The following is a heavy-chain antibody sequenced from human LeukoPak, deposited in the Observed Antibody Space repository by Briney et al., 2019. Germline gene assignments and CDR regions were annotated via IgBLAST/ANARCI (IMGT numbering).Heavy chain of an antibody. CDR1: GFTFSSYA. CDR3: AKGKGLSYYGSGSLSRGGMDV. CDR2: ISGSGGST. D-gene: IGHD3-10*01. V-gene: IGHV3-23*01. J-gene: IGHJ6*02. Sequence: GGSLRLSCAASGFTFSSYAMSWVRQAPGKGLEWVSAISGSGGSTYYADSVKGRFTISRDNAKNSLYLQMNSLRAEDTALYYCAKGKGLSYYGSGSLSRGGMDVWGQGTTVTVSS.